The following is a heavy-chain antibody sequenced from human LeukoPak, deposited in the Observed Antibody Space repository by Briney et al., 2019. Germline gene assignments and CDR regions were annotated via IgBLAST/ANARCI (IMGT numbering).Heavy chain of an antibody. V-gene: IGHV6-1*01. D-gene: IGHD1-1*01. J-gene: IGHJ5*02. Sequence: SQTLSLTCAISGDSVSSSSVTWNWIRQSPSRGLEWLGRTYYRSTWYNDYAVSVRGRITVNPDTSKNQFSLHLNSVTPEDTAVYYCARKLTQYDCFDPWGQGILVTVSS. CDR2: TYYRSTWYN. CDR1: GDSVSSSSVT. CDR3: ARKLTQYDCFDP.